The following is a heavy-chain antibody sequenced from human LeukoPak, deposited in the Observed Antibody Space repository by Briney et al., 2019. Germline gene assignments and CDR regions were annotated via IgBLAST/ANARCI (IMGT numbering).Heavy chain of an antibody. Sequence: GGSLRLSCAASGFTFSSYAMSWVRQTPGKGLEWVSAISGSGGSTYYADSVKGRFTISRDNAKNSLYLQMNSLRAEDTAVYYCARGYDSSGSEVPWGQGTLVTVSS. CDR1: GFTFSSYA. CDR3: ARGYDSSGSEVP. CDR2: ISGSGGST. D-gene: IGHD3-22*01. V-gene: IGHV3-23*01. J-gene: IGHJ5*02.